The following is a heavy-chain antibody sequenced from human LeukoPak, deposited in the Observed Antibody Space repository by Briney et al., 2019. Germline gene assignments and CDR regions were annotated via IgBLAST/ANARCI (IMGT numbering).Heavy chain of an antibody. CDR2: IHPNGVNT. CDR1: AFTFSRYG. V-gene: IGHV3-NL1*01. Sequence: GGSLRLSCAASAFTFSRYGVHWVRQAPGKGLEWVSSIHPNGVNTHYADSVRGRFTISRDNSKNTLFLQMNSLRAEDTAVYYCAKDMDHDYDDYGFDYWGQGTPVTVSS. D-gene: IGHD4-17*01. CDR3: AKDMDHDYDDYGFDY. J-gene: IGHJ4*02.